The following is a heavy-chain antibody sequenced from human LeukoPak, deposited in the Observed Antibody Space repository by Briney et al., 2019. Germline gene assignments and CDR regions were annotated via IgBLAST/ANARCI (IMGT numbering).Heavy chain of an antibody. CDR2: INGGGGST. Sequence: GGSLRLSCAASGFTFSSYAMNWVRQAPGKGLEWVSSINGGGGSTYYADSVKGRFTISRDNAKNSLYLQMNSLRAEDKAVYYCARDGVGRPFDHWGQGTLVTVSS. CDR3: ARDGVGRPFDH. CDR1: GFTFSSYA. J-gene: IGHJ5*02. D-gene: IGHD3-10*01. V-gene: IGHV3-23*01.